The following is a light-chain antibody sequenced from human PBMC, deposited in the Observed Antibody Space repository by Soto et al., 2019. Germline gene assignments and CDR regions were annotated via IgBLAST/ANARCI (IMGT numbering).Light chain of an antibody. CDR1: SSDIGGYNF. V-gene: IGLV2-14*03. CDR2: DVS. CDR3: SSYTSSSTPYV. Sequence: QCARTRAVSGSGAPGEGSTISCTGTSSDIGGYNFVSWYQQHPDKGPKLMIYDVSNRPSGVSNRFSGSKSGNTASLTISGLQAEDEADYYCSSYTSSSTPYVFGPGTKVTVL. J-gene: IGLJ1*01.